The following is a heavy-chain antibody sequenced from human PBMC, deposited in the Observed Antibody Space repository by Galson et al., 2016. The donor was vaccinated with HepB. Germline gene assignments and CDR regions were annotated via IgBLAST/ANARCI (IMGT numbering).Heavy chain of an antibody. V-gene: IGHV3-23*01. J-gene: IGHJ4*02. CDR2: INNSGGRT. CDR1: EFTFTSYA. CDR3: AKDRWTGQLLPHGFDY. D-gene: IGHD6-6*01. Sequence: SLRLSCAASEFTFTSYAMSWVRQAPGKGLEWVSSINNSGGRTHYADSVRGRFTLSRDHSKNTLFLQMNSLRAEDTALYYCAKDRWTGQLLPHGFDYWGQGTLVTVSS.